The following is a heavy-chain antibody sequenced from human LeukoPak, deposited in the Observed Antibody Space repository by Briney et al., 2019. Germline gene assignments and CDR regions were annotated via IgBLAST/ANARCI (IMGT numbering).Heavy chain of an antibody. CDR3: ARASYYYDSSGHHAFDI. Sequence: GGSLRLSCAASGFTFSSYWMNWVRQAPGKGLEWVANIKQDGSEKYYVDSVKGRFTISRDNAKNSLYLQMNSLRAEDTAVYYCARASYYYDSSGHHAFDIWGQGTMVTVSS. CDR2: IKQDGSEK. J-gene: IGHJ3*02. V-gene: IGHV3-7*01. D-gene: IGHD3-22*01. CDR1: GFTFSSYW.